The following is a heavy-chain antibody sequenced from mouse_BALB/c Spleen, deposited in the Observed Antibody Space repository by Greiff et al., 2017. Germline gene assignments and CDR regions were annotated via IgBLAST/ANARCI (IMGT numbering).Heavy chain of an antibody. CDR3: ARWDYDNFDY. Sequence: EVQLVESGGGLVQPGGSRKLSCAASGFTFSSFGMHWVRQAPEKGLEWVAYISSGSSTIYYADTVKGRFTISRDNPKNTLFLQMTSLRSEDTAMYYCARWDYDNFDYWGQGTTLTVSS. D-gene: IGHD2-4*01. CDR1: GFTFSSFG. CDR2: ISSGSSTI. J-gene: IGHJ2*01. V-gene: IGHV5-17*02.